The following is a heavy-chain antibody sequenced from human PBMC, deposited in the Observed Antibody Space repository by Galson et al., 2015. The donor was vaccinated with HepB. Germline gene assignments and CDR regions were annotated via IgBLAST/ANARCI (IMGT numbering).Heavy chain of an antibody. CDR3: ARSGRCGVAAADHGLY. D-gene: IGHD6-13*01. V-gene: IGHV1-3*01. J-gene: IGHJ4*02. Sequence: SVKVSCKASGYSFTSYAMHWVRQAPGQRLEWMGRIIPANGNTKYSQKFQDRVTITRDTSATTVYMGLSSLRSDDTAVYYCARSGRCGVAAADHGLYWGQGTLVTVSS. CDR1: GYSFTSYA. CDR2: IIPANGNT.